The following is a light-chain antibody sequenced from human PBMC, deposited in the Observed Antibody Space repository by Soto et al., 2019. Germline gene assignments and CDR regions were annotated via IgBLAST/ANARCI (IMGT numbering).Light chain of an antibody. Sequence: DIQMTQSPSSLSASVGDRVTITCRASQSISSYLNWYQQKPGKAPKLLIYAASSLQSGVPSRFSGSASGTDFTITISSLQPEDFATYYCQQSYSTPSTFGQGTKVEIK. J-gene: IGKJ1*01. V-gene: IGKV1-39*01. CDR3: QQSYSTPST. CDR2: AAS. CDR1: QSISSY.